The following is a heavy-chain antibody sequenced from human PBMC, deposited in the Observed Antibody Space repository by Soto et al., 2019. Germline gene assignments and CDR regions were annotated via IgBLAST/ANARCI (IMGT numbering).Heavy chain of an antibody. CDR1: GFTFSSYS. CDR3: ARENDYGDYAPNPSPSAPYYFDY. V-gene: IGHV3-48*02. Sequence: GGSLRLSCAASGFTFSSYSMNWVRQAPGKGLEWVSYISSSSSTIYYADSVKGRFTISRDNAKNSLYLQMNSLRDEDTAVYYCARENDYGDYAPNPSPSAPYYFDYWGQGTLVTVSS. D-gene: IGHD4-17*01. J-gene: IGHJ4*02. CDR2: ISSSSSTI.